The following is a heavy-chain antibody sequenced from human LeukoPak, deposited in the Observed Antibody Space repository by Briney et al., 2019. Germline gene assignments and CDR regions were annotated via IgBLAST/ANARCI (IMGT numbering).Heavy chain of an antibody. Sequence: GGSLRLSCAASGFTFSTYAMSWVRQAPGKGLEWVSVISGTGGSTYYADSAKGRFTISRDNAKNSLYLQMNSLRAEDTALYYCAKSLDLMPDTVTFDYWGQGTLVTVSS. D-gene: IGHD4-17*01. V-gene: IGHV3-23*01. CDR2: ISGTGGST. CDR1: GFTFSTYA. CDR3: AKSLDLMPDTVTFDY. J-gene: IGHJ4*02.